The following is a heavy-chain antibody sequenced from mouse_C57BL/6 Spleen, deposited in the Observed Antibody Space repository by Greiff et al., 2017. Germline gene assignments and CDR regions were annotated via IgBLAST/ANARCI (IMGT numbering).Heavy chain of an antibody. D-gene: IGHD1-1*01. V-gene: IGHV1-55*01. CDR2: IYPGSGST. CDR1: GYTFTSYW. CDR3: ARSITTVVSPLDY. Sequence: QVQLQQSGAELVKPGASVKMSCKASGYTFTSYWITWVKQRPGQGLEWIGDIYPGSGSTNYNEKFKSKATLTVDTSSSTAYMQLSSLTSEDSAVYYCARSITTVVSPLDYWGQGTTLTVSS. J-gene: IGHJ2*01.